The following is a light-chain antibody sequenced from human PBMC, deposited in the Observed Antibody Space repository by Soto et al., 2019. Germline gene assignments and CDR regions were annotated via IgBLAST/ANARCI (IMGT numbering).Light chain of an antibody. J-gene: IGKJ1*01. CDR3: QQSYSSPPT. Sequence: DIQITQAASSLSASVGDRVIITCRASQSIRKYLNWYQHKPGKVPTLLIYAASSFQSGVPSRFSGSGSGTEFTLTITSLQPEDFATYYCQQSYSSPPTFGQGTKVDIK. CDR2: AAS. V-gene: IGKV1-39*01. CDR1: QSIRKY.